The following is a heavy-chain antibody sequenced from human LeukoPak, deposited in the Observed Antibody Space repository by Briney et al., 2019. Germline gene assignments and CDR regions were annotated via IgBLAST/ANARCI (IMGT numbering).Heavy chain of an antibody. D-gene: IGHD4-11*01. CDR1: GGSFSAYS. V-gene: IGHV4-34*01. J-gene: IGHJ1*01. Sequence: SETLSLTCAVYGGSFSAYSWSWIRLPPGKGLEWIGEINHSGSTNYNPSLESRVTMSVDTSKNQLSLKLTSVTAADTAVYYCARAHYGNYAEYFQHWGQGTLVTVSS. CDR3: ARAHYGNYAEYFQH. CDR2: INHSGST.